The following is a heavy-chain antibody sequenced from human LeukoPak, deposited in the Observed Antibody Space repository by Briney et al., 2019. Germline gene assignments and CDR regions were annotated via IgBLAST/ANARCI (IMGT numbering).Heavy chain of an antibody. J-gene: IGHJ4*02. D-gene: IGHD4-17*01. Sequence: GESLKISCEGSGYSFTTYWIGWVRQMPGKGLEWMGLIDPRDSNTRYSPSFQGQVTISADKSISTAYLQWSSLKASDSAMYYCARFRDYGDYIFDLWGQGTLVTVSS. V-gene: IGHV5-51*01. CDR2: IDPRDSNT. CDR3: ARFRDYGDYIFDL. CDR1: GYSFTTYW.